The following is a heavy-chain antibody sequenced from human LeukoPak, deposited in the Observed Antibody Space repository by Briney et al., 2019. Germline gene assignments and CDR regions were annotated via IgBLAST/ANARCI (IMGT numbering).Heavy chain of an antibody. CDR1: GFTFSSYS. D-gene: IGHD3-22*01. J-gene: IGHJ4*02. CDR2: ISSSSSYI. Sequence: GGSLRLSCAASGFTFSSYSMNWVRQAPGKGLEWVSSISSSSSYIYYADSVKGRFTISRDNTKNSLYLQMNSLRAEDTAVYYCARGGHDSSGYYLLYFDYWGQGTLVTVSS. V-gene: IGHV3-21*01. CDR3: ARGGHDSSGYYLLYFDY.